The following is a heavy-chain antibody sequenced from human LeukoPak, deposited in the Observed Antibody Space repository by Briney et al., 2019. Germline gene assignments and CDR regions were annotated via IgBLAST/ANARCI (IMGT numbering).Heavy chain of an antibody. Sequence: SETLSLTCTVPGGSISSSTYYWSWIRQPPGKGLEWIGYIYYSGSTNYNPSLKSRVTISVDTSKNQFSLKLSSVTAADTAVYYCAREPDYGGNPLAFDIWGQGTMVTVSS. CDR1: GGSISSSTYY. CDR3: AREPDYGGNPLAFDI. CDR2: IYYSGST. V-gene: IGHV4-61*01. D-gene: IGHD4-23*01. J-gene: IGHJ3*02.